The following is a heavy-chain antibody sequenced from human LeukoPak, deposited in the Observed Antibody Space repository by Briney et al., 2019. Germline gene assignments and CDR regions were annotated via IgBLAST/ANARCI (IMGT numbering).Heavy chain of an antibody. D-gene: IGHD2-15*01. CDR1: GFTFSSYS. J-gene: IGHJ6*03. CDR3: ARHPPYGGSPYYYYMDV. Sequence: GGSLRLSCVASGFTFSSYSMNWVRQAPGKGLEWVSYISRSSSTIYYADSVKGRFTISRDNAKNSLYLQINSLRAEDTAVYYCARHPPYGGSPYYYYMDVWGKGTTVTVSS. CDR2: ISRSSSTI. V-gene: IGHV3-48*01.